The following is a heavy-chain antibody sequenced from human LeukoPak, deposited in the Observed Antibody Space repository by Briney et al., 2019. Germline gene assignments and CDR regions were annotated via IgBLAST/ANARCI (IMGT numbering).Heavy chain of an antibody. V-gene: IGHV5-51*01. CDR2: IYPGDSDT. CDR3: ARHPNYYDSSGYYYAPVDY. CDR1: RYSFTSYW. Sequence: GESLKISCKGSRYSFTSYWIGWVRQMPGKGLEWMGIIYPGDSDTRYSPSFQGQVTISADKSISTAYLQWSSLKASDTAMYYCARHPNYYDSSGYYYAPVDYWGQGTLVTVSS. D-gene: IGHD3-22*01. J-gene: IGHJ4*02.